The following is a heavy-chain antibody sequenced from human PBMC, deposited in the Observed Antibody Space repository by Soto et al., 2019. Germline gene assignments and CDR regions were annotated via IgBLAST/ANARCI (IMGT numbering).Heavy chain of an antibody. Sequence: QVQLVESGGGVVQPVRSLRLSCAASGFTFSRYGMHWVRQAPGKGLEWVAVIWYDGSNKYYADSVKGRFTISRDNSKNTLYLQMNSLRAEDTAVYYCARDVGGWSVGAIAYWGQGTLVTVSS. V-gene: IGHV3-33*01. CDR1: GFTFSRYG. J-gene: IGHJ4*02. CDR3: ARDVGGWSVGAIAY. D-gene: IGHD1-26*01. CDR2: IWYDGSNK.